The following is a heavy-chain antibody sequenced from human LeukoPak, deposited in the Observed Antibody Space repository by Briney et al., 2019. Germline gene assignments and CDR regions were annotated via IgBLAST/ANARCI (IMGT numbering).Heavy chain of an antibody. CDR2: IYYSGST. D-gene: IGHD1-14*01. CDR1: GGSISSYY. J-gene: IGHJ4*02. Sequence: SETLSLTCTVSGGSISSYYWSWIRQPPGKGLEWIGYIYYSGSTNYNPSLKSRVTISVDTSKNQFSLKLSSVTAADTAVYYCARRYGDYWGQGTLVTVTS. CDR3: ARRYGDY. V-gene: IGHV4-59*08.